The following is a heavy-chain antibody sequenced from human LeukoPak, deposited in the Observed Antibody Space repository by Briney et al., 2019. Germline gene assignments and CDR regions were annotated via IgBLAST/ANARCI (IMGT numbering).Heavy chain of an antibody. D-gene: IGHD3-22*01. Sequence: GGSLRLSCAASGFTFSSYAMHWVRQAPGKGLEWVAVISYDGSNKYYADSVKGRFTISRDNSKNTLYLQMNSLRAEDTAVYYCAKRDHYYDSSGFLYYWGQGTLVIVSS. CDR2: ISYDGSNK. V-gene: IGHV3-30*04. J-gene: IGHJ4*02. CDR3: AKRDHYYDSSGFLYY. CDR1: GFTFSSYA.